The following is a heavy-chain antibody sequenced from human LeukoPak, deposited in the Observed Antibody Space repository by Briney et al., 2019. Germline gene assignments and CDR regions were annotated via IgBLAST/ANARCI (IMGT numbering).Heavy chain of an antibody. V-gene: IGHV1-2*02. J-gene: IGHJ3*02. CDR3: ARAGLVYGFDI. Sequence: ASVKVSCKASVYIFTDYYIHWVRQAPGQGREWMGWIKPKSSGTIYAQKFQGTVTMTRETSISTAYMELSRLRSDDTTFYYCARAGLVYGFDISGPGKQVTASS. CDR1: VYIFTDYY. D-gene: IGHD6-13*01. CDR2: IKPKSSGT.